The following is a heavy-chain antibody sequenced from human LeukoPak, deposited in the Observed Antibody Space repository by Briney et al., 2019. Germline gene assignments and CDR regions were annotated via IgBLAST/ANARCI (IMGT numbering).Heavy chain of an antibody. Sequence: GGSLRLSCAASGFTFSSYSMNWVRQAPGKGLEWVSSISSSSSYIYYADSVKGRFTISRDNDTNSLHLQMHSRTDEDTAVYYCARDSVEHYYDSSGYYFEHWGQGTLVTVSS. D-gene: IGHD3-22*01. J-gene: IGHJ4*02. CDR3: ARDSVEHYYDSSGYYFEH. V-gene: IGHV3-21*01. CDR2: ISSSSSYI. CDR1: GFTFSSYS.